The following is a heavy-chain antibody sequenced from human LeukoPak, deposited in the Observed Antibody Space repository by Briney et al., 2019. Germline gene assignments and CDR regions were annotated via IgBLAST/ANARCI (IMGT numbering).Heavy chain of an antibody. CDR2: ISGSGHTT. D-gene: IGHD5-18*01. CDR3: AKAKTQAMVLPGNY. CDR1: GFTFSNYA. J-gene: IGHJ4*02. Sequence: PGGSLRLSFAASGFTFSNYAMSWVRQAPGKGLEWVSTISGSGHTTYYADSVKGRFTISRDNSKNTLYLQMNSLRADDTAVYYCAKAKTQAMVLPGNYWGQGTLVTVSS. V-gene: IGHV3-23*01.